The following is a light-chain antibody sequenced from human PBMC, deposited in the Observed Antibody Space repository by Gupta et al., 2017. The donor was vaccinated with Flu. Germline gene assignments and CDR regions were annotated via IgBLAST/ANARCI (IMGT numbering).Light chain of an antibody. V-gene: IGKV4-1*01. J-gene: IGKJ4*01. CDR3: QQYYSNPLT. CDR1: QSVLYSSNNKNY. Sequence: DIVMTHPPDSLAVPLGERATINCTSSQSVLYSSNNKNYLAWYQQKPGQPPKPLIYWASTRESGVPDRFSGSGSGTDFTLTISSLQAEDVAVYYCQQYYSNPLTFGGGTKVEIK. CDR2: WAS.